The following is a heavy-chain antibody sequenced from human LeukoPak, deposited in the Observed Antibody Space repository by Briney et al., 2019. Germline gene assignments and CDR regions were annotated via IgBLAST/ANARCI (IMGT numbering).Heavy chain of an antibody. Sequence: ASVKVSCKASGYTFTSYGISWVRQAPGQGLEWMGWISAYNGNTNYAQKLQGRVTMTTDTSTSTAYMELRSLRSDDTAVYYCARDREVGADGPDHYYYGMDVWGQGTTVTVSS. D-gene: IGHD1-26*01. CDR3: ARDREVGADGPDHYYYGMDV. J-gene: IGHJ6*02. CDR1: GYTFTSYG. CDR2: ISAYNGNT. V-gene: IGHV1-18*01.